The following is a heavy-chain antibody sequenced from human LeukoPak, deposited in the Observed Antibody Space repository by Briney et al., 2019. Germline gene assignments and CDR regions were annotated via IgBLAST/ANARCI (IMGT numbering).Heavy chain of an antibody. CDR1: GFTFSSYA. V-gene: IGHV3-30-3*01. J-gene: IGHJ6*02. CDR3: ARAGSSSWYYYYYGMDV. D-gene: IGHD6-13*01. CDR2: ISYDGSNK. Sequence: PGRSLRLSCAASGFTFSSYAMHWVRQAPGKGLEWVAVISYDGSNKYYADSMKGRFTISRDNSKNTLYLQMNSLRAEDTAVYYCARAGSSSWYYYYYGMDVWGQGTTVTVSS.